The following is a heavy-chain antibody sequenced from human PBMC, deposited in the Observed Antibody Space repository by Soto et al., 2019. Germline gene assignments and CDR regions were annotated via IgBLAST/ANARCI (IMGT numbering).Heavy chain of an antibody. CDR1: GGTFSGFY. Sequence: QVQLQQWGAGLLKPSETLSLTCAVYGGTFSGFYWSWIRQPPGKGLEWIGEIDHSGSTNYNPSLKSRLTISVDASKNQFSLKLSSVTAADTAIYYCAKGRYARDGYNSYWGHGTLVTVSS. CDR2: IDHSGST. CDR3: AKGRYARDGYNSY. D-gene: IGHD5-12*01. J-gene: IGHJ4*01. V-gene: IGHV4-34*01.